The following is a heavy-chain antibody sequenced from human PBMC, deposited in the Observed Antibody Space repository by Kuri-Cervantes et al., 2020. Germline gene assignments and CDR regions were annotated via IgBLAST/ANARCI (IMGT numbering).Heavy chain of an antibody. CDR2: ISYDGSNK. D-gene: IGHD3-9*01. V-gene: IGHV3-30*03. CDR3: ARDRSILTGYSFPDY. CDR1: GFSFSSYS. Sequence: GGSLRLSCAVSGFSFSSYSMNWVRQAPGKGLEWVAVISYDGSNKYYADSVKGRFTISRDNSKNTLYLQMNSLRAEDTAVYYCARDRSILTGYSFPDYWGQGTLVTVSS. J-gene: IGHJ4*02.